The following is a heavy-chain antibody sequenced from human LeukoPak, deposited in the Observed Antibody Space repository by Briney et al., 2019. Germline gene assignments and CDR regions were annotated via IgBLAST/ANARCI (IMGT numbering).Heavy chain of an antibody. V-gene: IGHV1-2*02. CDR2: INPNSGGT. CDR1: GGTFSSYA. Sequence: GASVKVSCKASGGTFSSYAISWVRQAPGQGLEWMGWINPNSGGTNYAQKFQGRVTMTRDTSISTAFMELSRLRSDDTAVYYCTRSELHGYSSGYYYKDYWGQGTLVTVSS. CDR3: TRSELHGYSSGYYYKDY. J-gene: IGHJ4*02. D-gene: IGHD3-22*01.